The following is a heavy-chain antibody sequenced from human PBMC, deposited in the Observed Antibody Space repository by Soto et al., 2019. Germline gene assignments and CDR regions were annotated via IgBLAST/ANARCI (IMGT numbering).Heavy chain of an antibody. CDR3: ARGYCSSTSCYGSGDLISGYDHNYYYYYMDV. CDR2: INPNSGGT. D-gene: IGHD2-2*01. J-gene: IGHJ6*03. V-gene: IGHV1-2*04. CDR1: GYTFTGYY. Sequence: ASVKVSCKASGYTFTGYYMHWVRQAPGQGLEWMGWINPNSGGTNYAQKFQGWVTMTRDTSISKAYMELSRLRSEDTAVYYCARGYCSSTSCYGSGDLISGYDHNYYYYYMDVWGKGTTVTVSS.